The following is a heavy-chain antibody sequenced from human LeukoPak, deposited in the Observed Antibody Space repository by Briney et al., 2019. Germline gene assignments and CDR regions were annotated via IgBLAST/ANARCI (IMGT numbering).Heavy chain of an antibody. V-gene: IGHV3-23*01. CDR3: ARDAFDI. Sequence: GGSLRLSCAASGFTFSNYAMSWVRQAPGKGLEWVSAVGGSGGSTYYADSVKGRFTISRDKAKNSLYLQMNSLRAEDTAVYYCARDAFDIWGQGTMVTVSS. J-gene: IGHJ3*02. CDR1: GFTFSNYA. CDR2: VGGSGGST.